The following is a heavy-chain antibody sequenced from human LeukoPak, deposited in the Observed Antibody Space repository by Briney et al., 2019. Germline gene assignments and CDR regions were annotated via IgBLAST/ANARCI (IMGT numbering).Heavy chain of an antibody. CDR1: GGTFSSYA. V-gene: IGHV1-69*05. J-gene: IGHJ5*02. CDR2: IIPIFGTA. Sequence: SVMVSCKASGGTFSSYAISWVRQAPGQGLEWMGGIIPIFGTANYAQKVQGRVTITTDESTTTAYMELSSLRSEDTAVYYCARARSPSSGYLLRDHNWFDPWGQGTLVTVSS. D-gene: IGHD3-22*01. CDR3: ARARSPSSGYLLRDHNWFDP.